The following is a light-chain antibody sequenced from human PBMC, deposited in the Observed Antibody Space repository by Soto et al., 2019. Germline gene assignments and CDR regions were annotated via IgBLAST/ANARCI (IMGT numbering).Light chain of an antibody. CDR3: QQYNSYSRT. V-gene: IGKV3-15*01. J-gene: IGKJ1*01. CDR2: GAS. CDR1: QSVSSN. Sequence: EIVMTQSPATLSVSPGERATLSCRASQSVSSNLAWYQQKPGQAPGLLIYGASTRATGIPARFSGSGSGTEFTLTISSLQSEDFAVYYCQQYNSYSRTFGQGTKVEIK.